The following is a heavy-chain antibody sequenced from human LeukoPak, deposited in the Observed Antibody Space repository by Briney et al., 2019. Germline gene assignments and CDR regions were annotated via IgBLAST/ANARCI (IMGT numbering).Heavy chain of an antibody. D-gene: IGHD3-16*02. CDR3: AREYYDYVWGSYRFYGMDV. CDR1: GFTFSSYG. CDR2: IWYDGSNK. J-gene: IGHJ6*04. V-gene: IGHV3-33*01. Sequence: GRSLRLSCAASGFTFSSYGMHWVRQAPGKGLEWVAVIWYDGSNKYYADSVKGRFTISRDNSKNTLYLQMNSLRAEETAVYYCAREYYDYVWGSYRFYGMDVWGKGTTVTVSS.